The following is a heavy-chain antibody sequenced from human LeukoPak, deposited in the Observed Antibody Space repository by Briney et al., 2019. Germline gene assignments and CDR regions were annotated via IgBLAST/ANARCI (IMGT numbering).Heavy chain of an antibody. Sequence: SETLSLTCAVSGGSISSGGYSWSWIRQPPGKGLERIGYIYYSGSTYYNPSLKSRVTISVDTSKNQLSLKLSSVTAADTAVYYCARESNYYGSGTGWFDPWGQGTLVTVSS. CDR1: GGSISSGGYS. CDR2: IYYSGST. D-gene: IGHD3-10*01. J-gene: IGHJ5*02. V-gene: IGHV4-30-4*07. CDR3: ARESNYYGSGTGWFDP.